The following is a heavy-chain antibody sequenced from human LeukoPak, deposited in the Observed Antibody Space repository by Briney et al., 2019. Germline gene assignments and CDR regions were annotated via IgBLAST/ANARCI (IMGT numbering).Heavy chain of an antibody. J-gene: IGHJ5*02. Sequence: SETLSLTCTVSGYSISSGHYWGWIRQPPGKGLEWIGSIHHGGTTFYNPSLGNRVTISLNTSENQFSLKLASVTAADTALYYCARGITSPGAAGALGQGTLVTVSS. CDR1: GYSISSGHY. CDR3: ARGITSPGAAGA. D-gene: IGHD3-10*01. CDR2: IHHGGTT. V-gene: IGHV4-38-2*02.